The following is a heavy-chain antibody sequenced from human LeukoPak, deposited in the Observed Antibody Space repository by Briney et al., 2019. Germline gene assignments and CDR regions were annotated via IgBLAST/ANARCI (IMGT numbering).Heavy chain of an antibody. CDR3: ARGFGAGNYYYGWFDP. CDR2: IHDSGST. Sequence: SETLSLTCTVSGASISSGDYHWNWIRQPPGKGLEWIGFIHDSGSTYYNPSLKSRVSMSRGMSKNQLSLMLSSVTAADTAVYYCARGFGAGNYYYGWFDPWGQGTLVSVSS. D-gene: IGHD3-10*01. CDR1: GASISSGDYH. V-gene: IGHV4-30-4*01. J-gene: IGHJ5*02.